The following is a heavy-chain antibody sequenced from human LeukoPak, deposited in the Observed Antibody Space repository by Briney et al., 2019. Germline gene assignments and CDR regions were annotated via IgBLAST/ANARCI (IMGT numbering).Heavy chain of an antibody. CDR3: ARDGFVVVTAMDY. J-gene: IGHJ4*02. Sequence: GGSLRLSCAASGFTFSSYEMNWVRQAPGKGLEWVSYISSSGSTIYYADSVKGRFTISRDNAKNSLYLQMNSLRAEDTAVYYCARDGFVVVTAMDYWGQGTLVTVSS. CDR2: ISSSGSTI. V-gene: IGHV3-48*03. D-gene: IGHD2-21*02. CDR1: GFTFSSYE.